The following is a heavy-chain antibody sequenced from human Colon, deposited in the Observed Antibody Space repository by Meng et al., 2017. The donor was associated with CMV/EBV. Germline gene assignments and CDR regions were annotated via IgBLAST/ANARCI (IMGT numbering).Heavy chain of an antibody. CDR1: GFTFSAYP. V-gene: IGHV3-30*04. J-gene: IGHJ5*02. CDR3: ARASNSSFDP. CDR2: ISHDGTKE. D-gene: IGHD4-11*01. Sequence: GGSLRLSCAASGFTFSAYPIHWVRQAPGKGLEWLTIISHDGTKEYYAESVKGRFTISRDNSQNTVTVQMNNLRGDDTAIYYCARASNSSFDPWGQGTLVTVSS.